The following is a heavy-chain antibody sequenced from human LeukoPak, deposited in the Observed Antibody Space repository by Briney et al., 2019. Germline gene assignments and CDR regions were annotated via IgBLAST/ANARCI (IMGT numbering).Heavy chain of an antibody. CDR1: GGSFSGYY. J-gene: IGHJ6*02. CDR2: INHSGST. V-gene: IGHV4-34*01. CDR3: ARLGRITMVRGVIPLEFYYYGMDV. Sequence: SETLSLTCAVYGGSFSGYYWSWIRQPPGKGLEWIEEINHSGSTNYNPSLKSRVTISVDTSKNQFSLKLSSVTAADTAVYYCARLGRITMVRGVIPLEFYYYGMDVWGQGTTVTVSS. D-gene: IGHD3-10*01.